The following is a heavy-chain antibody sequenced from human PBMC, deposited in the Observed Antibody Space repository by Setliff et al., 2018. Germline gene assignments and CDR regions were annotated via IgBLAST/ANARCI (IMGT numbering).Heavy chain of an antibody. Sequence: GGSLRLSCAASGFTFSSYSTNWVRQAPGKGLEWVSYISSSSITIYYADSVKGRFTISRDNAKNSLYLQMNSLRAEDTAVYYCAKFCTDGVCLIDYWGQGTLVTVSS. J-gene: IGHJ4*02. CDR2: ISSSSITI. V-gene: IGHV3-48*04. D-gene: IGHD2-8*01. CDR1: GFTFSSYS. CDR3: AKFCTDGVCLIDY.